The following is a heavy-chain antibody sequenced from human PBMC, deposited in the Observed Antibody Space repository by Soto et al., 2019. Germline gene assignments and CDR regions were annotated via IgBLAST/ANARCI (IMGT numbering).Heavy chain of an antibody. CDR1: GFTFNSAW. CDR2: IKSWTDGGRV. CDR3: ATWRREKSYTSVSCDGDGAY. V-gene: IGHV3-15*02. D-gene: IGHD2-21*02. Sequence: EVPLVESGGALVKPGESLTLSCAASGFTFNSAWMTWVRQAPGKGLEWVGRIKSWTDGGRVDTAAPVKGRFTISRDDSKNTFCMQMNSLKSEDTAVYYSATWRREKSYTSVSCDGDGAYWGQGTLVTVS. J-gene: IGHJ4*02.